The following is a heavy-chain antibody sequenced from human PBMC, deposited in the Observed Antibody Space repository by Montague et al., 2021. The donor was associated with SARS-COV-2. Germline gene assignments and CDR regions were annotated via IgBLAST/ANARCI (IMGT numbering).Heavy chain of an antibody. J-gene: IGHJ6*02. CDR2: INHSGST. CDR3: ARGSWHIVVVTAIRDGYYGMDV. D-gene: IGHD2-21*02. Sequence: SETLSLTCAVYGGSFSGYYWSWIRQPPGKGLEWIGEINHSGSTNYNPSLKSRVTISVDTSKNQFSLKLSSVTAADTAVYYCARGSWHIVVVTAIRDGYYGMDVWGQGTTVTVSS. CDR1: GGSFSGYY. V-gene: IGHV4-34*01.